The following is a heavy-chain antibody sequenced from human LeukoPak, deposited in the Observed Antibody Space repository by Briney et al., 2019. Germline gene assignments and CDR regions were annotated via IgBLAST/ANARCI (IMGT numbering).Heavy chain of an antibody. CDR3: ARQVRFLEWLLEGNWFDP. D-gene: IGHD3-3*01. J-gene: IGHJ5*02. V-gene: IGHV4-59*08. CDR2: IYYSGST. CDR1: GGSISSYY. Sequence: SETLSLTCTVSGGSISSYYWSWIRQPPGKGLEWIGYIYYSGSTNYNPSLKSRVTMSVDTSKNQFSLKLSSVTAADTAVYYCARQVRFLEWLLEGNWFDPWDQGTLVTVSS.